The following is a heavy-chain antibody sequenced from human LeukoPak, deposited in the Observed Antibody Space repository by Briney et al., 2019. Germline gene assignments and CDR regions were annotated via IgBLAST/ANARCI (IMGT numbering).Heavy chain of an antibody. Sequence: PGGSLRLSCAASGFTFSSYDMHWVRQATGKGLEWVSAIGTAGDTYYPGSVKGRFTISRENAKNSLYLQMNSLRAGDTAVYYCAAGYSSSWYQYYFDYWGQGTLVTVSS. CDR3: AAGYSSSWYQYYFDY. D-gene: IGHD6-13*01. J-gene: IGHJ4*02. CDR1: GFTFSSYD. CDR2: IGTAGDT. V-gene: IGHV3-13*01.